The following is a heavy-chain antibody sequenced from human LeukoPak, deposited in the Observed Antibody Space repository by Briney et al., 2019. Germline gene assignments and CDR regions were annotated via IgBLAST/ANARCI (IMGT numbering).Heavy chain of an antibody. CDR1: GFTFSSYE. CDR3: VRNDLSFDY. J-gene: IGHJ4*02. Sequence: GGSLRLSCAASGFTFSSYEMNWVRQAPGKGLEGVSYISSSGSTIYYADSVKGRFTIHRDNAKNSLYLQMNSLRAEDTAVYYCVRNDLSFDYWGQGTLVTVSS. D-gene: IGHD1-1*01. CDR2: ISSSGSTI. V-gene: IGHV3-48*03.